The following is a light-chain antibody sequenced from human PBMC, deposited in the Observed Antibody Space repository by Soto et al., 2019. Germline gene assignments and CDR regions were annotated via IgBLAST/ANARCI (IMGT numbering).Light chain of an antibody. J-gene: IGLJ2*01. CDR2: DVI. V-gene: IGLV2-14*01. CDR3: SSYTSSTTLI. CDR1: SNDVGTYNY. Sequence: QSVLSQPASVSGSPGQSITISCTGTSNDVGTYNYVSWYQQHPGKAPKLIIYDVITRPSGVSDRFSGSKSGSAASLTISGLQAEDEADYYCSSYTSSTTLIFGGGTKLTVL.